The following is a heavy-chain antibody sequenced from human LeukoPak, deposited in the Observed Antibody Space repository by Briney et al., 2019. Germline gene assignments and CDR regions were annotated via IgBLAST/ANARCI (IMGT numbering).Heavy chain of an antibody. CDR3: ASKGPYTGYRSSWLPDY. Sequence: ASVKVSCKASGYTFTGYYMHWVRQAPGQGLELMGRINPNSGGTNSAKKFHGRATMTRDTSLSTAYMELSRLRSDDTAVYYCASKGPYTGYRSSWLPDYWGQGTLVTVSS. V-gene: IGHV1-2*06. D-gene: IGHD6-13*01. CDR1: GYTFTGYY. J-gene: IGHJ4*02. CDR2: INPNSGGT.